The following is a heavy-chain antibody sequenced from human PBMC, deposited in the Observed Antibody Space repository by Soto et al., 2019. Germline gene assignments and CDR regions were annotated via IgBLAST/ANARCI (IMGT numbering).Heavy chain of an antibody. Sequence: EVQLLESGGGLVQPGGSLRLSCAASGFTFSSYAMSWVRQAPGKGLEWVSAISGSGGSTYYADSVKGRFTISRDNSKNTLYLQMNSLRAEDTAVYYCAEGGRSSSYYYYYYMDVWGKGTTVTVSS. CDR3: AEGGRSSSYYYYYYMDV. CDR1: GFTFSSYA. CDR2: ISGSGGST. V-gene: IGHV3-23*01. J-gene: IGHJ6*03. D-gene: IGHD2-2*01.